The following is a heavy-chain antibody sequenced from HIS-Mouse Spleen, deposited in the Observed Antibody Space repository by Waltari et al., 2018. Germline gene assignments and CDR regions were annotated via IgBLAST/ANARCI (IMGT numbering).Heavy chain of an antibody. V-gene: IGHV4-39*07. CDR1: GCSISIRSYY. CDR2: IYYSGST. J-gene: IGHJ2*01. CDR3: AREIPYSSSWYDWYFDL. Sequence: QLQLQESCPGLVKPSETLSITCTVSGCSISIRSYYWGWIRPPPGKGLEWIGSIYYSGSTYYNPSLKSRVTISVDTSKNQFSLKLSSVTAADTAVYYCAREIPYSSSWYDWYFDLWGRGTLVTVSS. D-gene: IGHD6-13*01.